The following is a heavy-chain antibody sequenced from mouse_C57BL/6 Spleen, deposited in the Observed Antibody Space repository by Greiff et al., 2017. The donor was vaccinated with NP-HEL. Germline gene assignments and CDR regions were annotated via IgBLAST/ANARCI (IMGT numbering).Heavy chain of an antibody. CDR2: IYPGSGNT. Sequence: QVQLQQSGPELVKPGASVKISCKASGYSFTSYYIHWVKQRPGPGLEWIGWIYPGSGNTKYNEKFKGKATLTADTSSSTAYMQLSSLTSEDAAVYYCAREGTVVEGDYIDYWGQGTTLTVSS. CDR1: GYSFTSYY. V-gene: IGHV1-66*01. D-gene: IGHD1-1*01. CDR3: AREGTVVEGDYIDY. J-gene: IGHJ2*01.